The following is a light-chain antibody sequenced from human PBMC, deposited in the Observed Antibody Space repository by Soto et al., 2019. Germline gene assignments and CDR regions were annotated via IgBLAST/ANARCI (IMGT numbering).Light chain of an antibody. CDR1: SGHSTYA. CDR3: QTWATGSVV. Sequence: QAVVTQSPSASASLGASVKLTCTLSSGHSTYAIAWHQQRPDKGPRYVMKVSSDGSHNKGDGVPDRFSGSSSGAERYLTISGLQSEDEADYYCQTWATGSVVFGGGTKLTVL. CDR2: VSSDGSH. V-gene: IGLV4-69*01. J-gene: IGLJ2*01.